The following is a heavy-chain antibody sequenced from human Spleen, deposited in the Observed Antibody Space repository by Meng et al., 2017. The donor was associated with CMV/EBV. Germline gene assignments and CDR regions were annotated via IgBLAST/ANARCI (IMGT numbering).Heavy chain of an antibody. CDR2: INPGDSNT. CDR1: GYTFTNYW. D-gene: IGHD2-2*01. J-gene: IGHJ4*02. V-gene: IGHV5-51*01. CDR3: ARLKDCTTTSCPDY. Sequence: GESLKISCKGSGYTFTNYWIGWVRQMPGEGLEWMGIINPGDSNTIYSPSFEGQVTISVDKSISTAYLHWSGLRASDTATYYCARLKDCTTTSCPDYWGQGTLVTVSS.